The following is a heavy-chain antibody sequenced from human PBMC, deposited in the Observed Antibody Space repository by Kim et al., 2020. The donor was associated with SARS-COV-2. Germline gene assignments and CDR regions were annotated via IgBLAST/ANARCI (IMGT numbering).Heavy chain of an antibody. CDR3: AKGEIMDGYNYFYYYA. D-gene: IGHD5-18*01. Sequence: GGSLRLSCIASGFPFDTYAMSWVRQAPGKGLEWVSVISGGAVNKFYVDSVRGRFTISRDNAKDTLYLQMNSLRDEDTALYYCAKGEIMDGYNYFYYYA. CDR2: ISGGAVNK. CDR1: GFPFDTYA. V-gene: IGHV3-23*01. J-gene: IGHJ6*01.